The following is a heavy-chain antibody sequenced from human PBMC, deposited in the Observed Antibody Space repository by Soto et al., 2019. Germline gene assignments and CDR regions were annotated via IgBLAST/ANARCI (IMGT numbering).Heavy chain of an antibody. Sequence: GGSLRLSCAASGFTFRDYYMSWIRQAPGKGLELVSYISSSGSTIYYADSVKGRFTISRDNAKNSLYLQMNSLRAEDTAVYYCAREGTVTTAVDYYYSDMDVWGQGTTVTVSS. CDR1: GFTFRDYY. V-gene: IGHV3-11*01. CDR3: AREGTVTTAVDYYYSDMDV. J-gene: IGHJ6*02. D-gene: IGHD4-17*01. CDR2: ISSSGSTI.